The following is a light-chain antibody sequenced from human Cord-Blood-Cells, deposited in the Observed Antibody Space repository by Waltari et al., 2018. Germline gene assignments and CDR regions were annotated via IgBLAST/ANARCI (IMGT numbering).Light chain of an antibody. CDR2: AAS. Sequence: DIQLTQSPSFLSASVGDSVTITCRASQGMSSYLAWYQQKPGKDPKLLIYAASTLQSGVPSRFSGSGSGTEFTLTISSLQPEDFATYYCQQLNSYPITFGQGTRLEIK. J-gene: IGKJ5*01. CDR3: QQLNSYPIT. CDR1: QGMSSY. V-gene: IGKV1-9*01.